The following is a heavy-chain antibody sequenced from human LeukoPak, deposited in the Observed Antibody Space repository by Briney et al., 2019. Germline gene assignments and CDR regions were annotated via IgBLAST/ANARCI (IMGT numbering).Heavy chain of an antibody. CDR1: GFTFSSYS. J-gene: IGHJ2*01. Sequence: GGSLRLSCAASGFTFSSYSMNWVRQAPGKGLEWVSSISSSSSYIYYADSVKGRFTISRDNAKNSLYLQMNSLRAEDTAVYYCARGGNYDFWSGPYWYFDLWGRGTLVTVSS. CDR3: ARGGNYDFWSGPYWYFDL. V-gene: IGHV3-21*01. D-gene: IGHD3-3*01. CDR2: ISSSSSYI.